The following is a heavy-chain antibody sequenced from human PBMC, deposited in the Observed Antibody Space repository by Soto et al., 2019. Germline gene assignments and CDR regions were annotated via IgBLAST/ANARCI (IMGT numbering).Heavy chain of an antibody. V-gene: IGHV3-30-3*01. Sequence: GSLRLSCAASGFTFSSYAMHWVRQAPGKGLEWVAVISYDGSNKYYADSVKGRFTISRDNSKNTLYLQMNSLRAEDTAVYYCARDANYYDSSGYYYPDYWGQGTLVTVSS. CDR2: ISYDGSNK. D-gene: IGHD3-22*01. CDR3: ARDANYYDSSGYYYPDY. J-gene: IGHJ4*02. CDR1: GFTFSSYA.